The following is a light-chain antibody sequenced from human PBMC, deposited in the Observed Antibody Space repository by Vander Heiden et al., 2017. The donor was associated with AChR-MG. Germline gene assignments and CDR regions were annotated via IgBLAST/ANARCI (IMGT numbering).Light chain of an antibody. J-gene: IGKJ4*01. V-gene: IGKV1-39*01. CDR2: AAS. CDR1: QSISTY. CDR3: QQSYSIPFT. Sequence: DIQMTQSPSSLSASVGDRVTITCRASQSISTYLNWYQQKPGKAPKLLIYAASSLLSGVPSTFSGSGSGTDFTLTISSLQPEDCATYYCQQSYSIPFTFGGGTKVEIK.